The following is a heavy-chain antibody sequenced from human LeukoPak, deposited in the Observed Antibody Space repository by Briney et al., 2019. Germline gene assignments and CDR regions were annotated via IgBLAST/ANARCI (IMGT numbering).Heavy chain of an antibody. CDR3: ARGVGYCSGGSCYGWFDP. CDR1: GGSISSYY. Sequence: SETLSLTCTVSGGSISSYYWSWIRQPPGKGLEWIGYIYYSGSTNYNPSLKSRVNISVDTSKNQFSLKLSSVTAADTAVYYCARGVGYCSGGSCYGWFDPWGQGTLVTVSS. CDR2: IYYSGST. D-gene: IGHD2-15*01. J-gene: IGHJ5*02. V-gene: IGHV4-59*01.